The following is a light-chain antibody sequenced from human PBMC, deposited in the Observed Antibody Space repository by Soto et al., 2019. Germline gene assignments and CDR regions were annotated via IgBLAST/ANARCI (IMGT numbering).Light chain of an antibody. CDR2: DAS. V-gene: IGKV3D-20*02. J-gene: IGKJ5*01. Sequence: EIVLTHSPGTLSLYPWEIATLSCRASQSVSSSYLAWYQQKPVQAPRLLIYDASNRATGIPARFSGSGSGTDFTLTISSLEPEDFAVYYCQQRSNWPPITLGQGTRLEIK. CDR1: QSVSSSY. CDR3: QQRSNWPPIT.